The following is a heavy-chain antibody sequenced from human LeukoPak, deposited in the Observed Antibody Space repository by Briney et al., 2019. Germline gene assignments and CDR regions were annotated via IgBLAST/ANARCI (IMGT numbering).Heavy chain of an antibody. CDR2: IYYSGST. CDR3: ASSSWRIQLWSANYYMDV. V-gene: IGHV4-39*07. D-gene: IGHD5-18*01. J-gene: IGHJ6*03. CDR1: GGSISSYY. Sequence: SETLSLTCTVSGGSISSYYWGWIRQPPGKGLEWIGSIYYSGSTYYNPSLKSRVTISVDTSKNQFSLKLSSVTAADTAVYYCASSSWRIQLWSANYYMDVWGKGTTVTVSS.